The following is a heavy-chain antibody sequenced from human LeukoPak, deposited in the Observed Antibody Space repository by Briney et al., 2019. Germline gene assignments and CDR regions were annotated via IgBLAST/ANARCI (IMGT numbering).Heavy chain of an antibody. CDR3: AKDNHDSSGYYYYYYGMDV. J-gene: IGHJ6*02. Sequence: HAGGSLRLSCAASGFTFSSYAMSWVRQAPGKGLEGVSAISGSGGSTYYADSVKGRFTISRDNSKNTLYLQMNSLRAEDTAVYYCAKDNHDSSGYYYYYYGMDVWGQGTTVTVSS. D-gene: IGHD3-22*01. CDR2: ISGSGGST. CDR1: GFTFSSYA. V-gene: IGHV3-23*01.